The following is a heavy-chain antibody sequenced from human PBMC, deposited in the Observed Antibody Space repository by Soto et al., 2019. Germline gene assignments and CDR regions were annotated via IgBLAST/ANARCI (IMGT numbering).Heavy chain of an antibody. V-gene: IGHV3-53*01. J-gene: IGHJ3*02. CDR2: IYRGGGT. CDR3: ARRDDSETFDI. D-gene: IGHD5-18*01. Sequence: EVQLVESGGGLIQPGGSLRLICAASGLSVTANYMTWVRQAPGKGLEWLSIIYRGGGTYYADSLKGRAIISRDGSRNMVFLQMNSLTAEDAGVYYCARRDDSETFDIWGRWTVVNVSS. CDR1: GLSVTANY.